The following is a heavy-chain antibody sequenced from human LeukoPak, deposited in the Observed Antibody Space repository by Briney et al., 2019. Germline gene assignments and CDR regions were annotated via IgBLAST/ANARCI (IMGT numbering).Heavy chain of an antibody. CDR3: ARRAGDHYYFDY. J-gene: IGHJ4*02. D-gene: IGHD7-27*01. Sequence: GASVKVPCKASGYIFTSYYMHWVRQAPGQGLEWMGIINPSSGSTSYAQKFQDRVKMTRDTSRSTVYMELSSLRSEDTAVYYCARRAGDHYYFDYWGQGTLVTVSS. CDR1: GYIFTSYY. CDR2: INPSSGST. V-gene: IGHV1-46*01.